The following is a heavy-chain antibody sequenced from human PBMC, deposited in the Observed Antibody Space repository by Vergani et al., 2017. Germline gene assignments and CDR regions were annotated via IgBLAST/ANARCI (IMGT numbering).Heavy chain of an antibody. D-gene: IGHD2-2*01. J-gene: IGHJ6*02. V-gene: IGHV3-53*04. Sequence: EVQLVESGGGLVKPGGSLRLSCAASGFTVSSNYMSWVRQAPGKGLEWVSVIYSGGSTDYADSVKGRFTISRHNYKNTLYLQMNSLRAEDTAVYYCAKDLSSRSLDVWGQGTTVTVSS. CDR1: GFTVSSNY. CDR2: IYSGGST. CDR3: AKDLSSRSLDV.